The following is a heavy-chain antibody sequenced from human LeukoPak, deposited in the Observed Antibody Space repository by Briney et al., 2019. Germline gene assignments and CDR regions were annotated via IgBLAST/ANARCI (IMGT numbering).Heavy chain of an antibody. J-gene: IGHJ4*02. CDR3: ARRKRITMIVVVKGGYYFDY. Sequence: SETLSLTCAVYGGSFSGYYWNWIRQPPRKRLEWIGEINHSGSTNYNPSLKSRVTIPVGTSKNQFCLKLSSVTAADTAVYYCARRKRITMIVVVKGGYYFDYWGQGTLVTVSS. CDR2: INHSGST. CDR1: GGSFSGYY. V-gene: IGHV4-34*01. D-gene: IGHD3-22*01.